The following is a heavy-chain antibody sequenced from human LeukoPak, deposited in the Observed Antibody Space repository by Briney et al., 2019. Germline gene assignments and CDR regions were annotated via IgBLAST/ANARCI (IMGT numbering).Heavy chain of an antibody. J-gene: IGHJ4*02. CDR1: GFTFSSYA. CDR3: ARVGGSGWYGGFDY. Sequence: GGSLRLSCAASGFTFSSYAMHWVRQAPGKGLEWVAVISYDGSNKYYADSVKGRFTISRDNSKNTPYLQMNSLRAEDTAVYYCARVGGSGWYGGFDYWGQGTLVTVSS. CDR2: ISYDGSNK. V-gene: IGHV3-30-3*01. D-gene: IGHD6-19*01.